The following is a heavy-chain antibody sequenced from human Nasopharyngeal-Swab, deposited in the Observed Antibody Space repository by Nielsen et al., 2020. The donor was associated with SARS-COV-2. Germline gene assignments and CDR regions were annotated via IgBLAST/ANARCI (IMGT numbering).Heavy chain of an antibody. V-gene: IGHV4-34*01. J-gene: IGHJ4*02. CDR2: INHSGST. Sequence: SETLSLTCAVYGGSFSGYYWSWIRQPPGKGLEWIGEINHSGSTNDNPSLKSRVTISVDTSKNQFSLKLSSVTAADTAVYYCARDYYYDSSVFDYWGQGTLVTVSS. CDR3: ARDYYYDSSVFDY. CDR1: GGSFSGYY. D-gene: IGHD3-22*01.